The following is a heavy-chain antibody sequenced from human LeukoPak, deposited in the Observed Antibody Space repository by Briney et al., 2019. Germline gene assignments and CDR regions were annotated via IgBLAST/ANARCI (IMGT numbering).Heavy chain of an antibody. Sequence: GGSLRLSCAASGFTFSDHYMSWIRQAPGKGLEWVSYISSSSSFTNYADSVKGRFTISRDNAKTSLYLQMNSLRAEDTAVYYCARERYSSSWFDIWGQGTKVTVSS. D-gene: IGHD6-13*01. CDR1: GFTFSDHY. CDR2: ISSSSSFT. CDR3: ARERYSSSWFDI. V-gene: IGHV3-11*05. J-gene: IGHJ3*02.